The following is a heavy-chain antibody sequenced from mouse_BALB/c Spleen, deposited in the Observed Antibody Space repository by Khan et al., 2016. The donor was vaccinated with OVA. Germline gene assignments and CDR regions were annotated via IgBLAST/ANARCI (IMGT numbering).Heavy chain of an antibody. D-gene: IGHD1-1*01. CDR2: TSYSGST. Sequence: EVQLVESGPGLVKPSQSLSLTCTVTGYSITSNYAWNWIRQFPGNKLEWMGYTSYSGSTSYNPSLKSRISITRDTSKNQFFLQLNSVTTEDTATYYCARKNYYGYAVDYWGQGTSVTVSS. J-gene: IGHJ4*01. V-gene: IGHV3-2*02. CDR1: GYSITSNYA. CDR3: ARKNYYGYAVDY.